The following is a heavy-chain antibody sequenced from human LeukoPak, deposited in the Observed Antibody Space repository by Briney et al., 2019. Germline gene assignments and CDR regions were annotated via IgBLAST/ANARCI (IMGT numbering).Heavy chain of an antibody. Sequence: SETLSLTCAVYGESFTDYYWSWIRQPPGKGLEWIGEINHSGTTNYNPSLKSRVTMSVDTSKNQFSLKLSSATAADTATYYCARVRSGVVMNSYYYYMDVWGEGSTVSVSS. J-gene: IGHJ6*03. D-gene: IGHD3-10*01. CDR3: ARVRSGVVMNSYYYYMDV. V-gene: IGHV4-34*01. CDR2: INHSGTT. CDR1: GESFTDYY.